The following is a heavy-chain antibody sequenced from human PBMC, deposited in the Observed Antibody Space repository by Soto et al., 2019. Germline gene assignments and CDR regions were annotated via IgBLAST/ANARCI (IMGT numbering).Heavy chain of an antibody. CDR3: ARGGYCSSTSCYEGFYFDY. D-gene: IGHD2-2*01. J-gene: IGHJ4*02. Sequence: SETLSLTCAVYGGSFSGYYWSWIRQPPGKGLEWIGEINHSGSTNYNPSLKSRVTISVDTSKNQFSLKLSSVTAADTAVYYCARGGYCSSTSCYEGFYFDYWGQGTLVTVSS. V-gene: IGHV4-34*01. CDR1: GGSFSGYY. CDR2: INHSGST.